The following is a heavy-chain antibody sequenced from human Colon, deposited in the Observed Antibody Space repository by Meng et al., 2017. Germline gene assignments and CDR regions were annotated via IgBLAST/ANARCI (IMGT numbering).Heavy chain of an antibody. J-gene: IGHJ1*01. Sequence: QLKLQGSGPGLVKPSETLSLSCTVSGASITKKNYYWVWIRQPPGKGLEWIGNIYYTEATYYNPSLKGRVTISLDTSKNQFSLNLNAVTAADTAVYYCVSRIGGSSETDFWGQGTLVTVSS. CDR1: GASITKKNYY. V-gene: IGHV4-39*07. CDR2: IYYTEAT. CDR3: VSRIGGSSETDF. D-gene: IGHD1-26*01.